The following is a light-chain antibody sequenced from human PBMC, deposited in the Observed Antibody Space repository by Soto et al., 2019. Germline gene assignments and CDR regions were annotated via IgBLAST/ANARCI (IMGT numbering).Light chain of an antibody. Sequence: QSALTQPASVSGSPGQSITISCTGTSSDVGAYNYVSWYQQHPGKAPKLMIFEVNNRPSGVSNRFSGSKSGNTASLASSGLQAEDEADYYCSSYTSSSTLGFGGGTKLTVL. CDR2: EVN. V-gene: IGLV2-14*01. J-gene: IGLJ2*01. CDR1: SSDVGAYNY. CDR3: SSYTSSSTLG.